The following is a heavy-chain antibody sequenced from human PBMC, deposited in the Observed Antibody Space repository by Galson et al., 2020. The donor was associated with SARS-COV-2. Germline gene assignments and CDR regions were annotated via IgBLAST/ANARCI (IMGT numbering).Heavy chain of an antibody. Sequence: GGSLRLSCTASGFTFSSYSMNWVRQAPGKGLEWISYISSGSSSIYYADSVKGRFTISRDNAKNSLYLEMNSLRAEDTAVYFCAREGDDSSAYYSEYFQHWGQGTLVTVSS. CDR1: GFTFSSYS. V-gene: IGHV3-48*01. CDR2: ISSGSSSI. CDR3: AREGDDSSAYYSEYFQH. D-gene: IGHD3-22*01. J-gene: IGHJ1*01.